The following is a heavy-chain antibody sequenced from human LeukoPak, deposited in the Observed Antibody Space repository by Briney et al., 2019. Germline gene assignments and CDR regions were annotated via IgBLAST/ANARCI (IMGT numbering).Heavy chain of an antibody. V-gene: IGHV3-33*01. Sequence: GGSLRLSCAASGFTFSSYGMHWVRQGPGKWLEWVAVIWYDGSNKYYADSVKGRFTISRDNSKNTLYLQMNSLRAEDTAVYYCARANNWDNLDYWGQGTLVTVSS. CDR2: IWYDGSNK. CDR1: GFTFSSYG. J-gene: IGHJ4*02. CDR3: ARANNWDNLDY. D-gene: IGHD1/OR15-1a*01.